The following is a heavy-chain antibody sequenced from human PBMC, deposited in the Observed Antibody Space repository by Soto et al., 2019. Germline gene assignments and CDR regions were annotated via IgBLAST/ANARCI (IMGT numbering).Heavy chain of an antibody. CDR3: GRGFGWGYRPFAY. J-gene: IGHJ4*02. CDR2: VNPIVSMS. Sequence: QVQLVQSGAEVKRPGSSVKVSCKASGDTFNFYSINWVRQAPGLGLEWMGRVNPIVSMSNYAQKFQGRVTMTADKSTRPASLELSSLRSEDTPIYSGGRGFGWGYRPFAYWGREPWSPSP. V-gene: IGHV1-69*02. D-gene: IGHD3-10*01. CDR1: GDTFNFYS.